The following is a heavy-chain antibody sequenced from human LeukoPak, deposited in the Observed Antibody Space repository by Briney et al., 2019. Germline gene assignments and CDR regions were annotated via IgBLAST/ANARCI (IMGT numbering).Heavy chain of an antibody. CDR2: ISSSGSTI. CDR3: ARVWTYYYNSSGSESFDY. J-gene: IGHJ4*02. Sequence: GGSLRLSCAASGFTFSDYYMSWIRQAPGKGLEWDSYISSSGSTIYYADSVKGRFTISRDNAKNSLYLQMNSLRAEDTAVYYCARVWTYYYNSSGSESFDYWGQGTLVTVSS. D-gene: IGHD3-22*01. V-gene: IGHV3-11*01. CDR1: GFTFSDYY.